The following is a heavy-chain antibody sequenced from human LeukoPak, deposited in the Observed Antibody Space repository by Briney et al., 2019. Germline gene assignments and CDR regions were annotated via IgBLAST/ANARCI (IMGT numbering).Heavy chain of an antibody. CDR2: IKQDGSEK. D-gene: IGHD2-2*01. Sequence: GGSLRLSCAASGFTFSSYWMSWVRQAPGKGLEWVANIKQDGSEKYSVDSVKGRFTISRDNAKNSLYPQMNSLRAEDTAVYYCARENSHQLPYTLDYWGRGTLVTVSS. V-gene: IGHV3-7*01. CDR1: GFTFSSYW. J-gene: IGHJ4*02. CDR3: ARENSHQLPYTLDY.